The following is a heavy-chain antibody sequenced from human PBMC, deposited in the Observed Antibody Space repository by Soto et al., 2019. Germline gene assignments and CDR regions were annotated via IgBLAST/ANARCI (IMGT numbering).Heavy chain of an antibody. D-gene: IGHD3-3*01. CDR1: GFSFSDYY. CDR3: ARDNLSFWHGYYRRYDYYGMDV. J-gene: IGHJ6*02. CDR2: TGRSLYPI. Sequence: HVQLVESGGGLVEPGGSLRLSCAASGFSFSDYYVNWIRQAPGKGLEWISYTGRSLYPIYYADSVKGRFSISRDSAKNSVFLQLNSRRVEATAVSYCARDNLSFWHGYYRRYDYYGMDVWGRGTTVIVSS. V-gene: IGHV3-11*01.